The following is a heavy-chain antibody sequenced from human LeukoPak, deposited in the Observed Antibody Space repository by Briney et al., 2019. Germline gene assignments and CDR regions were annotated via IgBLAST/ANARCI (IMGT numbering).Heavy chain of an antibody. CDR3: ARGRSSMVRGYYYYYMDV. D-gene: IGHD3-10*01. V-gene: IGHV4-59*01. CDR1: GGSISSNY. Sequence: SETLSLTCTVSGGSISSNYWSWIRQPPGKGLEWIGYIYYSGSTNYNPSLKSRVTISVDTSKNQFSLKLSSVTAADTAVYYCARGRSSMVRGYYYYYMDVWGKGTTVTISS. J-gene: IGHJ6*03. CDR2: IYYSGST.